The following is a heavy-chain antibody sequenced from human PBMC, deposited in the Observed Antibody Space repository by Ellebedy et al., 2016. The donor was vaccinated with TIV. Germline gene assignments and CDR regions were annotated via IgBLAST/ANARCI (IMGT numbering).Heavy chain of an antibody. Sequence: ASVKVSXXASGYTFTGYYMHWVRQAPGQGLEWMGIINPSGGSTSYAQKFQGRVTMTRDTSTSTVYMELSSLRSEDTAVYYCARESLQDTAMARSDYYYGMDVWGQGTTVTVSS. CDR1: GYTFTGYY. D-gene: IGHD5-18*01. CDR3: ARESLQDTAMARSDYYYGMDV. J-gene: IGHJ6*02. V-gene: IGHV1-46*01. CDR2: INPSGGST.